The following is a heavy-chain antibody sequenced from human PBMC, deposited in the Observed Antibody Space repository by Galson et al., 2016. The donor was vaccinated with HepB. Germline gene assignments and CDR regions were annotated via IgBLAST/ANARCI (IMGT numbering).Heavy chain of an antibody. Sequence: SETLSLTCAVYGGSFRNYSWTWIRQSPEKGLEWIGDINESGGSNYNPSFDSPVTISLDTAKNQFSMNMYSVTAADTCVYYCARAKRPPRSSSFGYSWFAPWGQGTPVIVSS. CDR1: GGSFRNYS. CDR3: ARAKRPPRSSSFGYSWFAP. CDR2: INESGGS. D-gene: IGHD3-3*01. V-gene: IGHV4-34*01. J-gene: IGHJ5*02.